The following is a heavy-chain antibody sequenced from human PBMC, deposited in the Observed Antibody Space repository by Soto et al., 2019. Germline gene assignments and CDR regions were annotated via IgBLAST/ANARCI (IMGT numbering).Heavy chain of an antibody. Sequence: ASVKVSCKASGYTFTSYAMDWVRQAPGQRLEWMGWINAGNGNTKYPQKFQGRVTITRDTSASTAYMELSSLRSEDTAVYYCARDMGFGLSDYWGQGTLVTVSS. J-gene: IGHJ4*02. CDR3: ARDMGFGLSDY. V-gene: IGHV1-3*01. D-gene: IGHD3-10*01. CDR2: INAGNGNT. CDR1: GYTFTSYA.